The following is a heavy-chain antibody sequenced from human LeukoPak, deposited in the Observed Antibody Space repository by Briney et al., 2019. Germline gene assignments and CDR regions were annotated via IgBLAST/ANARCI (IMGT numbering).Heavy chain of an antibody. CDR2: ISYDGSNK. Sequence: GGSLRLSCAASGFTFSSYWMSWVRQAPGKGLEWVAVISYDGSNKYYADSVKGRFTISRDNSKNTLYLQMNSLRAEDTAVYYCASLYYFDYWGQGTLVTVSS. CDR1: GFTFSSYW. CDR3: ASLYYFDY. J-gene: IGHJ4*02. V-gene: IGHV3-30*01.